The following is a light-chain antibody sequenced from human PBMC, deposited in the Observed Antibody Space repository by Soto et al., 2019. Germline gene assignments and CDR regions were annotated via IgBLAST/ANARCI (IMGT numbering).Light chain of an antibody. J-gene: IGLJ1*01. CDR1: RSNIGNNF. Sequence: QSVLTQPPSVSAAPGQEVTISCSGSRSNIGNNFVSWYQQFPGTAPKLLIYDNYKRTSGITDRISGSKSGTSATLGITGLQAGDAADYYCGTWDSSPNGYVFGPGTKVTVL. CDR3: GTWDSSPNGYV. V-gene: IGLV1-51*01. CDR2: DNY.